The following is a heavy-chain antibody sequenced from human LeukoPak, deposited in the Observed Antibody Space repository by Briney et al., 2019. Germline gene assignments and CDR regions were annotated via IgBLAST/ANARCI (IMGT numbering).Heavy chain of an antibody. CDR2: IKLDGTEK. CDR3: ASDRFYFGV. J-gene: IGHJ4*02. V-gene: IGHV3-7*05. D-gene: IGHD3-16*01. Sequence: GGSLRLSCAASGFTFSSYWMHWVRQAPGKGLEWVANIKLDGTEKYYVDSVKGRFTISRDNAKNSLSLQMNSLRAEVTAVYYCASDRFYFGVWGQGALVTVSS. CDR1: GFTFSSYW.